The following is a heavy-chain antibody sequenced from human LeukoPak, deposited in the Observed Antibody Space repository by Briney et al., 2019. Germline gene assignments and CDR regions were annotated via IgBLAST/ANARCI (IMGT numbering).Heavy chain of an antibody. CDR2: ISGSGGST. CDR3: AKDPDSSGYPPLFDY. J-gene: IGHJ4*02. V-gene: IGHV3-23*01. D-gene: IGHD3-22*01. CDR1: GFTFSSYA. Sequence: PGGSLRLSCAASGFTFSSYAMSWVRQAPGKGLEWVSAISGSGGSTYYADSVKGRFTISRDNSKNTLYLQMNSLRAEDTAVYYCAKDPDSSGYPPLFDYWGQGTLVTVSS.